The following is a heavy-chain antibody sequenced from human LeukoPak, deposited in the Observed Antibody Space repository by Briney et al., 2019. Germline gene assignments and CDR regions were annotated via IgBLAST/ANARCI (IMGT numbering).Heavy chain of an antibody. Sequence: ASVKVSCKASGYTFTGYYIHWVRQAPGQGLEWMGWINPNSGGTNYAQKFRGRVTMTRDTSISTAYMELSRLRSDDTAVYYCASVGYCSSTSCSPYNWFDPWGQGTLVTVSS. CDR2: INPNSGGT. J-gene: IGHJ5*02. CDR3: ASVGYCSSTSCSPYNWFDP. V-gene: IGHV1-2*02. D-gene: IGHD2-2*03. CDR1: GYTFTGYY.